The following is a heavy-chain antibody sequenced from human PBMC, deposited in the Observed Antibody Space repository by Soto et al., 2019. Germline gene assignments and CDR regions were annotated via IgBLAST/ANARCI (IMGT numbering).Heavy chain of an antibody. V-gene: IGHV2-5*02. CDR3: AYSSWQNFDY. J-gene: IGHJ4*02. D-gene: IGHD2-21*01. CDR1: GFSLSTRGVG. CDR2: IYWDDDK. Sequence: QITLKESGPTLVKPTQTLTLTCTFSGFSLSTRGVGVGWIRQPPGKALEWLTLIYWDDDKRYNPSLKSRLTITKDTSKSPVVITMTNMDPVDTATYYCAYSSWQNFDYWGQGTLVSVSS.